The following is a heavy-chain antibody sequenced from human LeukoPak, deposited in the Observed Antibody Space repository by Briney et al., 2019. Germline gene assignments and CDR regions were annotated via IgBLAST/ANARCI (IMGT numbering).Heavy chain of an antibody. CDR1: GGTFSSYA. D-gene: IGHD2-15*01. V-gene: IGHV1-69*04. Sequence: ASVKVSCKASGGTFSSYAISWVRQAPGQGLEWMGRIIPILDIANYALKFQGRGTIIADKSTSTAYMELSSLRSEDTAVYYCARVFDVVDPKTWFDPWGQGTLVTVSS. CDR2: IIPILDIA. J-gene: IGHJ5*02. CDR3: ARVFDVVDPKTWFDP.